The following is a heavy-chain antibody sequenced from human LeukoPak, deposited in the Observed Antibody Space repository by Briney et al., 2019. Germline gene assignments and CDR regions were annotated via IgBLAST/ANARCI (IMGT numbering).Heavy chain of an antibody. Sequence: PGGSLRLSCAASGFTFSSDSMNWVRQAPGKGLEWVSSISSSSSYIYYADSVKGRFTISRDNAKNSLYLQMNSLRAEDTAVYYCARASIVVVTPDAFDIWGQGTMVTVSS. CDR2: ISSSSSYI. D-gene: IGHD3-22*01. J-gene: IGHJ3*02. CDR3: ARASIVVVTPDAFDI. V-gene: IGHV3-21*04. CDR1: GFTFSSDS.